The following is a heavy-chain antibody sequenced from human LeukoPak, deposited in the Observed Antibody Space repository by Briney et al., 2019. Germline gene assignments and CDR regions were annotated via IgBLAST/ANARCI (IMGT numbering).Heavy chain of an antibody. CDR3: ARDRRYYDFWSGFH. Sequence: GGSLRLSCAASGFTFSSYSMNWVRQAPGKGLEWVSSISSSSTYIYYADSVKGRFTTSRDNAKNSLYLQMNSLRAEDTAVYYCARDRRYYDFWSGFHWGQGTLVTVSS. CDR1: GFTFSSYS. CDR2: ISSSSTYI. J-gene: IGHJ4*02. D-gene: IGHD3-3*01. V-gene: IGHV3-21*01.